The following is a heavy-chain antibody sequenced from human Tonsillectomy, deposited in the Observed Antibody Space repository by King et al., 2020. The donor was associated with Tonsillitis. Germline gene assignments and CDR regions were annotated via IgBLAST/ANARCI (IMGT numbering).Heavy chain of an antibody. D-gene: IGHD5-18*01. J-gene: IGHJ4*02. CDR1: GFTFSSYA. Sequence: VQLVESGGGVVQPGRSLRLSCAASGFTFSSYAMHWVRQAPGKGLEWVAVISYDGSNKYYADSGKGRFTISRDNSKNTLYLQMNSLRAEDTAVYYCAGVTVGGGYSYGSQGAFDYWGQGTLVTVSS. V-gene: IGHV3-30*01. CDR3: AGVTVGGGYSYGSQGAFDY. CDR2: ISYDGSNK.